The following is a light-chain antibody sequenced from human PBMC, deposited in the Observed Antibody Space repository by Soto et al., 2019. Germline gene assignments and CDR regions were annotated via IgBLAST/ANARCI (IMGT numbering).Light chain of an antibody. Sequence: EIVLTQSPGTLSLSPGERATLSCRASQSVSSSYLAWYQQKPGQAPRLLIYGASSRATGIPDRFSGSGSGTDFTLTISRLEPKDFAVYYGQQYGSSPYTFGQGTKLEIK. CDR1: QSVSSSY. CDR3: QQYGSSPYT. CDR2: GAS. V-gene: IGKV3-20*01. J-gene: IGKJ2*01.